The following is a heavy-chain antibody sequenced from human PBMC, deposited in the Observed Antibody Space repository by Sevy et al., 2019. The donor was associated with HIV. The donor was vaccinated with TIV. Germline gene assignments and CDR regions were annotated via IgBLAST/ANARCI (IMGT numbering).Heavy chain of an antibody. V-gene: IGHV3-73*01. CDR1: GFTFSGSA. CDR2: IRSKANSYAT. J-gene: IGHJ6*02. D-gene: IGHD7-27*01. Sequence: GESLKISCAASGFTFSGSAMHWVRQASGKGLEWVGRIRSKANSYATAYAASVRGRFTISRDDSKNTAYLQMNSLKTEDMAVYYCARHGEPHYYYYYGMDVWGQGTTVTVSS. CDR3: ARHGEPHYYYYYGMDV.